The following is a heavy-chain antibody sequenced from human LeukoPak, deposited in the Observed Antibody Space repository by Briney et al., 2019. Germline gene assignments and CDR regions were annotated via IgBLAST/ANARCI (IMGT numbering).Heavy chain of an antibody. CDR3: ALAATGQQRLTLRTHNYYFDL. Sequence: SETLSLTCSVSRGSLTTAYWSWIRQPAGQGLEWIGRVSDSGTTSYNPSLKSRVTISVDKSKNHFSLRLSSVTAADTAVHYSALAATGQQRLTLRTHNYYFDLWGQGILVTVSS. J-gene: IGHJ4*02. D-gene: IGHD6-19*01. V-gene: IGHV4-4*07. CDR1: RGSLTTAY. CDR2: VSDSGTT.